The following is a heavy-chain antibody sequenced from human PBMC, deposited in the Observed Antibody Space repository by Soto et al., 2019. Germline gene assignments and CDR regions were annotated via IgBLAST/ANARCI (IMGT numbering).Heavy chain of an antibody. D-gene: IGHD3-22*01. J-gene: IGHJ4*02. CDR3: ARVQEWSGSGYYRFFDY. Sequence: PSETLSRTCPVYGGSFSGHYWSWIRQPPGKGLECIGEINHSGSTNHNPSLKSRVTITVDKSKNQFSLKLRSVTAADTAVYFCARVQEWSGSGYYRFFDYWGQGTQVTVSS. CDR2: INHSGST. CDR1: GGSFSGHY. V-gene: IGHV4-34*01.